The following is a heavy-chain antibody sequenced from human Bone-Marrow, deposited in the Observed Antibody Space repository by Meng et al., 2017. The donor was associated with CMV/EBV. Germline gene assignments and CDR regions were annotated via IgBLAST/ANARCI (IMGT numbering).Heavy chain of an antibody. CDR1: GFTFSSYW. J-gene: IGHJ4*02. Sequence: GGSLRLSCAASGFTFSSYWMHWVRQAPGKGLVWVSRINSDGSSTSYADSVKGRFTISRDNAKNTLYLQMNSLRAEDTAVYYCARGGRETYYYGSGSSDLFDYWGQGILVTVSS. CDR3: ARGGRETYYYGSGSSDLFDY. V-gene: IGHV3-74*01. CDR2: INSDGSST. D-gene: IGHD3-10*01.